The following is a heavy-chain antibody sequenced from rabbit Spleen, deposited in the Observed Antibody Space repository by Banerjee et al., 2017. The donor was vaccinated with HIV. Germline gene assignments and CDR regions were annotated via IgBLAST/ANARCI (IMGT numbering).Heavy chain of an antibody. CDR2: IYTGNDKT. Sequence: VESGGDLVHPGTSLTLTCTASGFSLSSSYDMCWVRQAPGKGLEWVGCIYTGNDKTYYASWAKGRFTISKPSSTTVTLRMTSLTVADTATYFCTRDSGSGPYIDGYFNLWGPGTLVTVS. V-gene: IGHV1S40*01. J-gene: IGHJ4*01. D-gene: IGHD1-1*01. CDR3: TRDSGSGPYIDGYFNL. CDR1: GFSLSSSYD.